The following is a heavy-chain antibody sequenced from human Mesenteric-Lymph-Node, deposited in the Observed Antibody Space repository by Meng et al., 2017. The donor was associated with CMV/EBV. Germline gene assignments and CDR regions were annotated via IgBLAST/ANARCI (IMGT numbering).Heavy chain of an antibody. CDR3: ATSTGWTYYFDY. CDR2: IDYSVNT. V-gene: IGHV4-59*01. CDR1: SGSINSYS. D-gene: IGHD6-19*01. Sequence: GSLRLSCTVSSGSINSYSWSWIRQPPGKGLEWIASIDYSVNTDYNPSLRSRVTISLDMSKHEVSLRLTSVTGADTALYYCATSTGWTYYFDYWGQGILVTVSS. J-gene: IGHJ4*02.